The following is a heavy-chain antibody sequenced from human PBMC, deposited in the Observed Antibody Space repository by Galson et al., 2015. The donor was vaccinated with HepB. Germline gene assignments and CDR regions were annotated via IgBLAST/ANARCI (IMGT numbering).Heavy chain of an antibody. J-gene: IGHJ4*02. D-gene: IGHD1-1*01. CDR3: VSSFGWKRPYYFDY. CDR1: GGSISSYY. Sequence: ETLSLTCTVSGGSISSYYWSWIRQPPGKGLEWIGYIYYSGSTNYNPSLKSRVTISVDTSKNQFSLKLSSVTAADTAVYYCVSSFGWKRPYYFDYWGQGTLVTVSS. CDR2: IYYSGST. V-gene: IGHV4-59*01.